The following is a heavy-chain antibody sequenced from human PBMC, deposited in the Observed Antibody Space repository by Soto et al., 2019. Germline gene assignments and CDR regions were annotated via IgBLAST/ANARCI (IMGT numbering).Heavy chain of an antibody. D-gene: IGHD3-10*01. V-gene: IGHV4-31*03. CDR3: ARADYATGSYYPDY. J-gene: IGHJ4*02. CDR2: ISNSGRT. CDR1: GGSVRRGNYY. Sequence: QVQLQESGPGLVKPSQTLSLTCTVSGGSVRRGNYYWSWIRQFPGKGLVWIGYISNSGRTHYNPSLMSRITILVDTSKNQFFLELRSVTAADTALYYCARADYATGSYYPDYWGQGTLVTVSS.